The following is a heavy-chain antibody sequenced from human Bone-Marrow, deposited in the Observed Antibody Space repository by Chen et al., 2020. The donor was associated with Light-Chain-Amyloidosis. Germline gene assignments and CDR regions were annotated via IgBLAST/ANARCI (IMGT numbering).Heavy chain of an antibody. J-gene: IGHJ5*02. Sequence: EQLVESGGGPVQPGGSLRPSCTASGLPSSSHWVHWVRQAPGKGLVWVSRINGDGSNIYYADSVEGRFTISRDNAKNTLYLQMNSLRAEDTAVYYCARDSGITDCTSGRCYNYNWFDPWGQGTLVTVSS. CDR2: INGDGSNI. CDR1: GLPSSSHW. D-gene: IGHD2-2*02. CDR3: ARDSGITDCTSGRCYNYNWFDP. V-gene: IGHV3-74*01.